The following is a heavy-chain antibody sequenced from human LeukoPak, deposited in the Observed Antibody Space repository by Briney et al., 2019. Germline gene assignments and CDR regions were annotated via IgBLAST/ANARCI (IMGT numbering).Heavy chain of an antibody. CDR3: TTNIIGIRNVLRYSQSDWYFDL. CDR1: GFTFSNAW. CDR2: IKSKTDGGTT. Sequence: GSLRLSCAASGFTFSNAWMSWVRQAPGKGLEWVGRIKSKTDGGTTDYAAPVKGRFTISRDDSKNTLYLQMNSLKTEDTAVYYCTTNIIGIRNVLRYSQSDWYFDLWGRGTLVTVSS. V-gene: IGHV3-15*01. J-gene: IGHJ2*01. D-gene: IGHD3-9*01.